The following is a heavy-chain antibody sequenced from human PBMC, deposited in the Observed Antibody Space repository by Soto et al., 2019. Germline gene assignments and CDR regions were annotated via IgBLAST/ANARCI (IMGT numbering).Heavy chain of an antibody. CDR3: AKGGPGASSGLFES. D-gene: IGHD3-10*01. CDR2: IYSDGTT. V-gene: IGHV3-53*01. Sequence: GGSLRLSCAASGFIVTSNYMSWVRQAPGKGLEWVSVIYSDGTTNYAESVKGRFTTSSDNSKNTVFLQMSSLRAEDTAVYYCAKGGPGASSGLFESWGQGTLVTVSS. CDR1: GFIVTSNY. J-gene: IGHJ4*02.